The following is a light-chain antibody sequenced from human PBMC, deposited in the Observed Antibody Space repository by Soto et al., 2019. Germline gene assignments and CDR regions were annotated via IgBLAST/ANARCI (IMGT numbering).Light chain of an antibody. V-gene: IGKV3-20*01. CDR2: GVS. Sequence: ETVLTQSPGTLSLSPGERATLSCRASQSLGSDYLAWYQQKPGQAPRLLIYGVSSRATDIPDRFSGSGSGTDFTLTISRLEQEDFAMYYCQLYGTSRAFGQGTKV. CDR3: QLYGTSRA. CDR1: QSLGSDY. J-gene: IGKJ1*01.